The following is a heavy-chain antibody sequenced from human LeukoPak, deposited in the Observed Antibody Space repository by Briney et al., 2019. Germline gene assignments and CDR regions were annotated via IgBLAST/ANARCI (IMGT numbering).Heavy chain of an antibody. CDR1: GYTFTSYA. V-gene: IGHV1-2*02. CDR3: VLQIGSNYFDY. J-gene: IGHJ4*02. Sequence: ASVKVSCKASGYTFTSYAINWVRQAPGQGLEWMGWINPNSGGTNYAQKFQGRVTMTRDTSISTAYMELSRLRSDDTAVYYCVLQIGSNYFDYWGQGTLVTVSS. CDR2: INPNSGGT. D-gene: IGHD3-10*01.